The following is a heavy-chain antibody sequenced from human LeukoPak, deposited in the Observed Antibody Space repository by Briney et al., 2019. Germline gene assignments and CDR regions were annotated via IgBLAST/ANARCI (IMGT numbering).Heavy chain of an antibody. CDR2: IYTSGST. V-gene: IGHV4-61*02. CDR1: GGSISSGSYY. Sequence: SETLSLTCTVSGGSISSGSYYWSWIRQPAGKGLEWIGRIYTSGSTNYNPSLKSRVTISVDTSKNQFSLKLSSVTAADTAVYYCARLDIASWYYYYYMDVWGKGTTVTISS. D-gene: IGHD2-15*01. CDR3: ARLDIASWYYYYYMDV. J-gene: IGHJ6*03.